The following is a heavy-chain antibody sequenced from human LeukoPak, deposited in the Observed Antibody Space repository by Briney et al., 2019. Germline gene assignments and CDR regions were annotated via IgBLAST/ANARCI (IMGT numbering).Heavy chain of an antibody. J-gene: IGHJ4*02. CDR3: ASCSGGSCYFDY. Sequence: ASVKVSYKASGYTFTGYYMHWVRQAPGQGLEWMGWINPNSGGTNYAQKFQGRVTMTRDTSISTAYMELSRLRSDDTAVYYCASCSGGSCYFDYWGQGTLVTVSS. V-gene: IGHV1-2*02. CDR2: INPNSGGT. D-gene: IGHD2-15*01. CDR1: GYTFTGYY.